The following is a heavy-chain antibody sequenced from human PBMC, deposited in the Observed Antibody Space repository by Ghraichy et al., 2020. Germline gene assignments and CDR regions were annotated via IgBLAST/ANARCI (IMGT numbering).Heavy chain of an antibody. Sequence: ETLSLTCAVYGGSFSGYYWSWIRQPPGKGLEWIGEINHSGSTNYNPSLKSRVTISVDTSKNQFSLKLSSVTAADTAVYYCARPRGCSGGSCYGSYAFDIWGQGTMVTVSS. D-gene: IGHD2-15*01. CDR1: GGSFSGYY. V-gene: IGHV4-34*01. CDR3: ARPRGCSGGSCYGSYAFDI. J-gene: IGHJ3*02. CDR2: INHSGST.